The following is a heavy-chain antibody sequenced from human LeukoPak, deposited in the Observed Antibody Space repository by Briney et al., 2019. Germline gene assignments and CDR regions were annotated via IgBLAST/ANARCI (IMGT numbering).Heavy chain of an antibody. CDR3: ASLTRGYCSGGSCYGAFDI. V-gene: IGHV4-59*01. CDR2: IYYSGST. CDR1: GASISSYY. D-gene: IGHD2-15*01. J-gene: IGHJ3*02. Sequence: PSETLSLTCTVSGASISSYYWSWIRQPPGKGLEWLGYIYYSGSTNYNPSLKSRVTISVDTSKNQFSLKLSSVTAADTAVYYCASLTRGYCSGGSCYGAFDIWGQGTMVTVSS.